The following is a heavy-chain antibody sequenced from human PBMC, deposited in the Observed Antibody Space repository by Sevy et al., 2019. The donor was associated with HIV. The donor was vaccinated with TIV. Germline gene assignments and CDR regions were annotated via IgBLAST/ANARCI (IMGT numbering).Heavy chain of an antibody. D-gene: IGHD3-22*01. CDR1: GFTFSSYW. V-gene: IGHV3-7*03. Sequence: GGSLRLSCAASGFTFSSYWMSWVRQAPGKGLEWVANIKQDGSEKYYVDSVKGRFTISRDNAKNSLYLQMNSLRAEDTDVYYCARDQSYYYDSSGYYYRYDAFDIWGQGTMVTVSS. CDR2: IKQDGSEK. CDR3: ARDQSYYYDSSGYYYRYDAFDI. J-gene: IGHJ3*02.